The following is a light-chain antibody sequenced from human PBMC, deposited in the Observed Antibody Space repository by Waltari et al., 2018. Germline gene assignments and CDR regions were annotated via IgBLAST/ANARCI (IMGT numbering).Light chain of an antibody. CDR2: LNSDGSH. J-gene: IGLJ2*01. V-gene: IGLV4-69*01. CDR3: QTWGTDIVV. CDR1: SGHSTYA. Sequence: QLVLTQSPSASASLGASVKLTCTLSSGHSTYAIAWHQQQPEKGPRYLMKLNSDGSHNQGDGIPDRFSGSSSGAERYLTISSLQSEDEADYYCQTWGTDIVVFGGGTKLTVL.